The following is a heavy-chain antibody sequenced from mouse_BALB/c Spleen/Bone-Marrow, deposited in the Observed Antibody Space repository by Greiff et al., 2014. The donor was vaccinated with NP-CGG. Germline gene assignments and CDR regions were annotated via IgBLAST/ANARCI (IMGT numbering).Heavy chain of an antibody. CDR1: GFSLTSYG. V-gene: IGHV2-9*02. CDR2: IWADGST. Sequence: VKLVESGPGLVAPSQSLSISCTVSGFSLTSYGVHWVRQPPGKGLEWLVVIWADGSTNYNSALMSRLSISKDNSKSQVFLKMNSLQTDDTAMYYCARITTATGAMDYWGQGTSVTVSS. J-gene: IGHJ4*01. CDR3: ARITTATGAMDY. D-gene: IGHD1-2*01.